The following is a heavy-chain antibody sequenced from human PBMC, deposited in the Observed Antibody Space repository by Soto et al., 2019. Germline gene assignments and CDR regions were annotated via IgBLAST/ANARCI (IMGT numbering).Heavy chain of an antibody. CDR2: VYYSGST. D-gene: IGHD4-17*01. J-gene: IGHJ4*02. CDR1: GASIYGYY. Sequence: SSETLSLTCTVSGASIYGYYWSWLRQPPGKGLEWIGYVYYSGSTLYNPSLKSRVTISVDTSKNQFSLKLSSVTAADTAVYYCARRYGPGFDYWGQGTLVTVSS. CDR3: ARRYGPGFDY. V-gene: IGHV4-59*08.